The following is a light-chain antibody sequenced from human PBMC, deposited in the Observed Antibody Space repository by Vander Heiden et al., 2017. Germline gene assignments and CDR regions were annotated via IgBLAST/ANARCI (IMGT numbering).Light chain of an antibody. J-gene: IGKJ1*01. V-gene: IGKV3-15*01. CDR2: GAF. CDR1: LSPGRN. Sequence: EVVMTQPPPIVSVSPGKTATLSCRASLSPGRNLAWYQQKPGQPPRLLIHGAFNRATGIPARFSGSGSGTEFTLTISSLQSEDFAVYYCHQYSHWPAGTFGQGTKVEIK. CDR3: HQYSHWPAGT.